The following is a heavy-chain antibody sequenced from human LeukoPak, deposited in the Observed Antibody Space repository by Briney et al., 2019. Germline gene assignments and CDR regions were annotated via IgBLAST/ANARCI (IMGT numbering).Heavy chain of an antibody. CDR3: AKDMEWFGELPGVSAFDI. V-gene: IGHV3-23*01. D-gene: IGHD3-10*01. CDR2: ISGSGGST. CDR1: GFTSSSCA. J-gene: IGHJ3*02. Sequence: EGSLRLSCAASGFTSSSCAMSWVRQAPGKGLEWVSAISGSGGSTYYADSVKGRFTISRDNSKNTLYLQMNSLRAEDTAVYYCAKDMEWFGELPGVSAFDIWGQGTMVTVSS.